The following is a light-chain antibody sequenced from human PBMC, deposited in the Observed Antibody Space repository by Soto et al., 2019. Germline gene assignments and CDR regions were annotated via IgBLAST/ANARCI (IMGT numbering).Light chain of an antibody. Sequence: QSALTQPASVSGSPGQSISVSCTGSSGDVGSYKYVSWYQQHLGKAPKLIIYEVNKRPSGVSDRFSGSKSGNTASLTISGLQSEDEADYYCSSYTITSTLVIFGGGTKLTVL. V-gene: IGLV2-14*01. CDR1: SGDVGSYKY. CDR3: SSYTITSTLVI. CDR2: EVN. J-gene: IGLJ2*01.